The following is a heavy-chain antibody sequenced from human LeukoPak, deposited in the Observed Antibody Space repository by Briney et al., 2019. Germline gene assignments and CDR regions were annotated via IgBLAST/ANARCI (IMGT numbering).Heavy chain of an antibody. D-gene: IGHD6-19*01. CDR2: IKRDGSGK. V-gene: IGHV3-7*01. Sequence: GRSLRLSCAASGLTFSSYWMNWVRQAPGKGLEWVANIKRDGSGKYYVDSVKGRFTISRDNAKNSLYLQMNSLRAEDTAVYYCAREQYSSGSAFDIWGQGTMVTVSS. J-gene: IGHJ3*02. CDR3: AREQYSSGSAFDI. CDR1: GLTFSSYW.